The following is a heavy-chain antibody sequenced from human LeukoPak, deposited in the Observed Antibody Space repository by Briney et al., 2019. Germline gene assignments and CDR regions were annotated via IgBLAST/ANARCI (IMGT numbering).Heavy chain of an antibody. Sequence: SETLSLTCTVSGYSISSGYYWGWIRQPPGKGLEWIGSIYHSGSTCYNPSLKSRVTISADTSKNQFSLKLSSVTAADTAVYYCASRKLGNDYWGQGTLVTVSS. V-gene: IGHV4-38-2*02. CDR1: GYSISSGYY. D-gene: IGHD7-27*01. CDR2: IYHSGST. CDR3: ASRKLGNDY. J-gene: IGHJ4*02.